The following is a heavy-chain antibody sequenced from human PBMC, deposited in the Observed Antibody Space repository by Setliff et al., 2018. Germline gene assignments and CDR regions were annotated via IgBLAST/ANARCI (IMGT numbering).Heavy chain of an antibody. CDR2: IKQDGSEK. D-gene: IGHD3-22*01. CDR1: ELIFSHTW. CDR3: AREKHYDSSGYYYAFDI. V-gene: IGHV3-7*01. J-gene: IGHJ3*02. Sequence: GGSLRLSCAAPELIFSHTWMNWVRQAPGKGLEWVANIKQDGSEKYYVDSVKGRFTISRDNAKNSLYLQMNSLRAEDTAVYYCAREKHYDSSGYYYAFDIWGQGTKVTVSS.